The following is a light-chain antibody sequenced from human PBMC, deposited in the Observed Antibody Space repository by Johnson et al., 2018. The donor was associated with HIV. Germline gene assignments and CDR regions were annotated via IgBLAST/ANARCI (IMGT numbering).Light chain of an antibody. CDR3: GTWDSSLSAGDV. Sequence: SVLTQPPSVSAAPGQKVTISCSGSSSNIGNNYVSWYQQLPGTAPKLLIYDNNKRPSGIPDQFSGSKSGTSATLGITGLQTGDEADYYCGTWDSSLSAGDVFGTGTKVTVL. V-gene: IGLV1-51*01. CDR1: SSNIGNNY. J-gene: IGLJ1*01. CDR2: DNN.